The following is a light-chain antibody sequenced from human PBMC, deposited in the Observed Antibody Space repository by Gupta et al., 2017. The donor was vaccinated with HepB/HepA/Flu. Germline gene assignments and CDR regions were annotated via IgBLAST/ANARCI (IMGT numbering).Light chain of an antibody. J-gene: IGKJ1*01. CDR1: QSILYSSNNKNY. CDR3: QQYYSTPRT. V-gene: IGKV4-1*01. CDR2: WAS. Sequence: DIVMTQPPDSLAVSLGERATINCKSSQSILYSSNNKNYLAWYQQKPGQPPKPLIYWASSRESGVPDRFSGSGSGTDFTLTITSLQAEDVAIYYCQQYYSTPRTFGQGTKVEIK.